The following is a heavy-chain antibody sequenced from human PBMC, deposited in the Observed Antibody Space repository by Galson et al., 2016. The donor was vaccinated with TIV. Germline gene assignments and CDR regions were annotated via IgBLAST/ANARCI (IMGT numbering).Heavy chain of an antibody. CDR2: VYYSGTT. CDR1: GGSITRGLNF. D-gene: IGHD6-6*01. J-gene: IGHJ4*02. CDR3: ARRGSSSGAFDF. Sequence: LSLTCSVSGGSITRGLNFWAWIRQSPGKGLAWIGHVYYSGTTYYHPSLESRVTISVDTSKDQFSLSLTSVTAADTALYFCARRGSSSGAFDFWGQGILVTVSS. V-gene: IGHV4-39*01.